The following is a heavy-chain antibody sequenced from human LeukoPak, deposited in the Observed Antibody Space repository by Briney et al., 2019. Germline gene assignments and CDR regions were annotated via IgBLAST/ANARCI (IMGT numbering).Heavy chain of an antibody. Sequence: GESLKISCKGSGYSFSSYWIGRVRQMPGKGLEWMGIIYPGDSDTRYSPSFQGQVTISADKSISTAYLQWSSLKASDTAMYYCARHLSGFSSTSGFDPWGQGTLVTVSS. J-gene: IGHJ5*02. D-gene: IGHD2-2*01. CDR3: ARHLSGFSSTSGFDP. CDR1: GYSFSSYW. V-gene: IGHV5-51*01. CDR2: IYPGDSDT.